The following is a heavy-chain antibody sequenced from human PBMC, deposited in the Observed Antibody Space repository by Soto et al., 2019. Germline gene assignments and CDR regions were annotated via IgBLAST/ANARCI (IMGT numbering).Heavy chain of an antibody. D-gene: IGHD6-19*01. CDR2: INHTGST. J-gene: IGHJ4*02. Sequence: PSETLSLTCEVHSGSFSGYYWTWIRQSPGKGLEWIAEINHTGSTNSNPSPRGRVTTSIDTSKKQFSLMLTSVTAADTAVYFCAKGSGPQWMAAHYWGQGTLVTVSS. V-gene: IGHV4-34*01. CDR1: SGSFSGYY. CDR3: AKGSGPQWMAAHY.